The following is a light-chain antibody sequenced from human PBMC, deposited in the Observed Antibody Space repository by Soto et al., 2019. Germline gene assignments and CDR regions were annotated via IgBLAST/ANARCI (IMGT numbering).Light chain of an antibody. CDR2: DAS. J-gene: IGKJ4*01. CDR3: QQYNDWPLT. V-gene: IGKV3-11*01. CDR1: QSVSSY. Sequence: EIVLTPSPATLSLSPVERATLSCRASQSVSSYLAWYQQKPGQAPRLLIYDASNRATGIPARFSGSGSGTDFTLTISSLEPEDFAVYYCQQYNDWPLTFGGGTKVDIK.